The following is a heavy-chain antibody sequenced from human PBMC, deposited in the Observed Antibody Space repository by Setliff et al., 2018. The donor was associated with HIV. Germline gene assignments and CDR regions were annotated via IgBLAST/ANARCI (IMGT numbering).Heavy chain of an antibody. CDR3: ARERSLITNRRYFDS. CDR1: GGSFSSYY. CDR2: INHSGST. J-gene: IGHJ4*02. D-gene: IGHD1-1*01. V-gene: IGHV4-34*01. Sequence: NPSETLSLTCAVYGGSFSSYYWSRIRQPPGKGLEWIGEINHSGSTNYNPSLKSRVTISVDTSKNQFSLKVSSVTAADTAVYYCARERSLITNRRYFDSWGQGTLVTVSS.